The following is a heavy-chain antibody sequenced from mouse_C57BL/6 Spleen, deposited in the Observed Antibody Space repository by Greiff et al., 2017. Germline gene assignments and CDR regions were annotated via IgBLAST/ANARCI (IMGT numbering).Heavy chain of an antibody. D-gene: IGHD1-2*01. CDR1: GFSLTSYG. CDR2: IWSGGST. V-gene: IGHV2-2*01. Sequence: VKLMESGPGLVQPSQSLSITCTVSGFSLTSYGVHWVRQSPGKGLEWLGVIWSGGSTDYNAAFISSLSISKDNSKSQVFFKMNSLQADDTAIYYCARKRLTGYCDVWGTGTTVTVSS. CDR3: ARKRLTGYCDV. J-gene: IGHJ1*03.